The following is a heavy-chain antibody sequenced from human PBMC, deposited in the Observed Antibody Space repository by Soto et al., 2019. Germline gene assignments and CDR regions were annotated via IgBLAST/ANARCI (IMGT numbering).Heavy chain of an antibody. Sequence: QVQLVQSGAEVKKPGSSVKVSCKASGGTFSSYAISWVRQAPGQGLEWMGGIIPIFGTATYAQKFQGRVMITADESTSTAYMELSSLSAEDTAVYSCASLYDSSGYYYASYDYWGQGTLVTVSS. CDR2: IIPIFGTA. CDR3: ASLYDSSGYYYASYDY. D-gene: IGHD3-22*01. CDR1: GGTFSSYA. J-gene: IGHJ4*02. V-gene: IGHV1-69*01.